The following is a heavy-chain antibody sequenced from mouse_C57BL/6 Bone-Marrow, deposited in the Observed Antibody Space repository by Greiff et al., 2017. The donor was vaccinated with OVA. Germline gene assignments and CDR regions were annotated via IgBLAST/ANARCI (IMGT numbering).Heavy chain of an antibody. V-gene: IGHV1-64*01. CDR3: VQYGHFDY. J-gene: IGHJ2*01. D-gene: IGHD1-1*01. Sequence: VQLQQPGAELVKPGASVKLSCKASGYTFTSYWMHWVKQRPGQGLEWIGMIHPHSGSTNYNEKFKSKATLTADKSSSTAYMQLSSLTSEDSAVYYCVQYGHFDYWGQGTTLTVSS. CDR2: IHPHSGST. CDR1: GYTFTSYW.